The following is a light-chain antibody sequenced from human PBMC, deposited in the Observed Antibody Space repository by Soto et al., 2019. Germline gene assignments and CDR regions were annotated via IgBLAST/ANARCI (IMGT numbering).Light chain of an antibody. CDR2: GAS. CDR3: QQYGSSPFT. Sequence: EMVLTQSPGTLSLSPGERATRCCRCSQRVSSSYLAWYQQKPGKAPRLLIYGASSRATGIPDRFSGSGSGTDFTLTISRLEPEDFAVYYCQQYGSSPFTFGPGTKVDI. J-gene: IGKJ3*01. CDR1: QRVSSSY. V-gene: IGKV3-20*01.